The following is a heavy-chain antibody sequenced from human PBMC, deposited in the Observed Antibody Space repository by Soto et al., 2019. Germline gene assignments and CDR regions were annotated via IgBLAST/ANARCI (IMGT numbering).Heavy chain of an antibody. J-gene: IGHJ4*02. CDR1: GYTFTSYG. D-gene: IGHD3-3*01. CDR2: ISAYNGNT. V-gene: IGHV1-18*01. Sequence: QVQLVQSGAEVKKPGASVKVSCKASGYTFTSYGISWVRQAPGQGLEWMGWISAYNGNTNYAQKLQGRVTMTTDTSTSTAYMELRSLRSDDTAVYYCARGSETDSDYDFWSGYYSYFDYWGQGTLVTVAS. CDR3: ARGSETDSDYDFWSGYYSYFDY.